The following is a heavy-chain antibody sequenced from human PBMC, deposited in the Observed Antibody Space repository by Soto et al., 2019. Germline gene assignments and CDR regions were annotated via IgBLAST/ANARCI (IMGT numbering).Heavy chain of an antibody. Sequence: QVQLVESGGGVVQPGRSLRLSCAASGFTFSSYGMHWVRLAPGKGLEWVAVISYDGSNKYYADSVKGRFTISRDNSKNTLYLQMNSLRAEDTAVYYCAKDGMYYYYMDVWGKGTTVTVSS. V-gene: IGHV3-30*18. CDR3: AKDGMYYYYMDV. CDR2: ISYDGSNK. J-gene: IGHJ6*03. D-gene: IGHD1-20*01. CDR1: GFTFSSYG.